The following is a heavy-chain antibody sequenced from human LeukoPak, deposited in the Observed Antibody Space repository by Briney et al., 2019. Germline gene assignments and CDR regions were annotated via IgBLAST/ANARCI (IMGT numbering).Heavy chain of an antibody. CDR2: IYYSGST. CDR3: ARHDNTGYYSLHY. Sequence: SETLSLTCTVSGGSISSYYWSWIRQPPGKGLEWIGYIYYSGSTNYNPSLKSRVTTSVDTSKNQFSLKLISVTAADTAVYYCARHDNTGYYSLHYWGQGALVTVSS. J-gene: IGHJ4*02. CDR1: GGSISSYY. D-gene: IGHD3-22*01. V-gene: IGHV4-59*08.